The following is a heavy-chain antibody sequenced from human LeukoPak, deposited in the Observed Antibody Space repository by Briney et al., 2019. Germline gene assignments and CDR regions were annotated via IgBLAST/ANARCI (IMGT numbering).Heavy chain of an antibody. V-gene: IGHV4-34*01. CDR3: ARGRIAVAGTLVWYFDL. CDR1: GGSFSGYY. D-gene: IGHD6-19*01. J-gene: IGHJ2*01. CDR2: INHSGST. Sequence: SETLSLTCAVYGGSFSGYYWSWIRQPPGKGLEWIGEINHSGSTNYNPSLKSRVTISVDTSKNQFSLKLSSVTAADTAMYHCARGRIAVAGTLVWYFDLWGRGTLVTVSS.